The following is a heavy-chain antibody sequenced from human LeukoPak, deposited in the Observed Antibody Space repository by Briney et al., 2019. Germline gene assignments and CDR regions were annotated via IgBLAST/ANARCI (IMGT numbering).Heavy chain of an antibody. CDR3: ARAPRGIYDSNYYYSYYFDY. D-gene: IGHD3-22*01. CDR2: IYPGDSDT. CDR1: GYRSSTYW. V-gene: IGHV5-51*01. Sequence: GESLKISCVGSGYRSSTYWIAWARQMPGKGLEWMGIIYPGDSDTRYSPSLQGQVTISADKSISTAYLQWSSLKASDTAMYYCARAPRGIYDSNYYYSYYFDYWGQGTLVTVSS. J-gene: IGHJ4*02.